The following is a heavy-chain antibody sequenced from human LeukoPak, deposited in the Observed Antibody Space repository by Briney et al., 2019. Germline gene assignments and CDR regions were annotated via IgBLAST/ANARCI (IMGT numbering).Heavy chain of an antibody. CDR1: GFTFSGHW. D-gene: IGHD3-10*01. J-gene: IGHJ4*02. CDR2: INQGGSDN. Sequence: PAESLRLSCAASGFTFSGHWMSWVRQPPGKGLEWVGNINQGGSDNYYVASAKGPFTNSRDNAQNLLYLQRNGLRGEDTAVYYCTRDRSRVEDVWGQGPLVTVSS. CDR3: TRDRSRVEDV. V-gene: IGHV3-7*01.